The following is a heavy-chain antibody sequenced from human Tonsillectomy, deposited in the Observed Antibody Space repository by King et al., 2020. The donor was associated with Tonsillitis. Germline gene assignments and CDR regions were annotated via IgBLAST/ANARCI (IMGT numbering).Heavy chain of an antibody. J-gene: IGHJ4*02. CDR3: AREDVVATSLDY. D-gene: IGHD5-12*01. V-gene: IGHV4-39*07. CDR2: IYYSGST. CDR1: GCSIYSSTYY. Sequence: LQLQESGPGLVKPSETLSLPCTVSGCSIYSSTYYWGWVRQPTGKGVEWIGSIYYSGSTYYNPSLKRRDTISVDTSKNQFSLKVRSVTAADTAVYYCAREDVVATSLDYWGQGTLVTVSS.